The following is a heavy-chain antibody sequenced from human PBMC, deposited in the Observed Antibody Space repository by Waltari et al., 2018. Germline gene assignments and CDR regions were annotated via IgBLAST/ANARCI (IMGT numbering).Heavy chain of an antibody. Sequence: QVQLVQSGAEVKKPGSSVKVSCKASGGTFSSYAISWVRQAPGQGLEWMGRIIPIFGTANYAQKFQGRVTITADKSTSTAYMELSSLRSEDTAVYYCASLKTYYYDSSGYYFDYWGQGTLVTVSS. CDR2: IIPIFGTA. V-gene: IGHV1-69*13. CDR1: GGTFSSYA. D-gene: IGHD3-22*01. CDR3: ASLKTYYYDSSGYYFDY. J-gene: IGHJ4*02.